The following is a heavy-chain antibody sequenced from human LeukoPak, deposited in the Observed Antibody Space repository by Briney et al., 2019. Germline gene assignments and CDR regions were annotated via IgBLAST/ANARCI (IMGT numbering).Heavy chain of an antibody. Sequence: PSETLSPTCPVSGGSISSYYWSWIRPPPGKGLEWIGYIYYSGSTNYNPSLKSRVTISVDTSKNQFSLKLSSVTAADTAVYYCARRTGYYGAFDIWGQGTMVTVSS. J-gene: IGHJ3*02. CDR2: IYYSGST. CDR1: GGSISSYY. V-gene: IGHV4-59*08. CDR3: ARRTGYYGAFDI. D-gene: IGHD3/OR15-3a*01.